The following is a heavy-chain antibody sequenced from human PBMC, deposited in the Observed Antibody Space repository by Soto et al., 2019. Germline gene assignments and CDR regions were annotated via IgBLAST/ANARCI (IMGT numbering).Heavy chain of an antibody. CDR3: AKDRSYYDSSGPEYYFDY. CDR1: GFTFSSYA. J-gene: IGHJ4*02. V-gene: IGHV3-23*01. CDR2: ISGSGGST. Sequence: GGSLRLSCAASGFTFSSYAMSWVRQAPGKGLEWVSAISGSGGSTYYADSVKGRFTISRDNSKNTLYLQMNSLRAEDTAVYYCAKDRSYYDSSGPEYYFDYWGQGTLVTVSS. D-gene: IGHD3-22*01.